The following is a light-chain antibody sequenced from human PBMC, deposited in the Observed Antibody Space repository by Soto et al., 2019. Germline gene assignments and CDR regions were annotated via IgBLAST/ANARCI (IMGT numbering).Light chain of an antibody. J-gene: IGKJ5*01. Sequence: VVLTQSPVTLSLAPGERATLSCRASQGVSGYLAWYQQKPGQAPRLLIYDVSNRATGIPARFSGSGSGTDFTLTISSLEPEDFAIYYCQQRNNWQVTFGQGTRLEIK. V-gene: IGKV3-11*01. CDR2: DVS. CDR3: QQRNNWQVT. CDR1: QGVSGY.